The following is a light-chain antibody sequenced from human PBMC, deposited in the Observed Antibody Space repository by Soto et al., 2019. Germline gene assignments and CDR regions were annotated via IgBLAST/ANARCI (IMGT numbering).Light chain of an antibody. V-gene: IGKV3-15*01. J-gene: IGKJ2*01. CDR3: PQDNHWPPYA. CDR2: GAS. Sequence: EIVMTQSPATLSVSPGERATLSCRASQSVNSNLAWYQQKPGQAPSPLFYGASTRAAGVPARFSGSGSGTAVTDTIRSRLSEDFAVYYCPQDNHWPPYAVGEGTKLEIK. CDR1: QSVNSN.